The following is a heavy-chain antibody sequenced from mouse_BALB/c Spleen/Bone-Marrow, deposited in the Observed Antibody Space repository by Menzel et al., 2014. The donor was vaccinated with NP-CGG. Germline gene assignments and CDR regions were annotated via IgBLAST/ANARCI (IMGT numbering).Heavy chain of an antibody. CDR2: INTYNGGT. V-gene: IGHV1-18*01. CDR3: ARSGTRGNYAMDY. J-gene: IGHJ4*01. D-gene: IGHD4-1*01. Sequence: VQLQQPGPEMVKPGSSMKISCKASGYSLTGYTMNWVKQSHGKNLEWIGLINTYNGGTNYNQKFKGKATLTVDKSSSTAYMGLLSLTSEDSTVYYCARSGTRGNYAMDYWGQGTSVTVSS. CDR1: GYSLTGYT.